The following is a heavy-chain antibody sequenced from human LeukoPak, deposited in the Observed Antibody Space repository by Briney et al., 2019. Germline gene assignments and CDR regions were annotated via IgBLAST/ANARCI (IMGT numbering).Heavy chain of an antibody. J-gene: IGHJ4*02. V-gene: IGHV3-48*01. Sequence: PGGSLRLSCAASGFTFSSYSMNWVRQAPGKGLEWVSFISSIGGNIYYADSVKGRFTISRDNADHSLYLQMNSLRAEDTAVYYCARSDNSNYCFDYWGQGTLVTVSS. CDR2: ISSIGGNI. D-gene: IGHD4-11*01. CDR1: GFTFSSYS. CDR3: ARSDNSNYCFDY.